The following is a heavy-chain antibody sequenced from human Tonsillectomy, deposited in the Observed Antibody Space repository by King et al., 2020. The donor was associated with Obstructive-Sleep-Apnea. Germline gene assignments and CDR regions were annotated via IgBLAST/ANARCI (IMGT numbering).Heavy chain of an antibody. J-gene: IGHJ4*02. CDR1: GFTFSSYA. V-gene: IGHV3-30*04. Sequence: VQLVESGGGVVQPGRSLRLSCAASGFTFSSYAMHWVRQAPGKGLEWVAVISYDGSNKYYADSVKGRFTISRDNSKNTLYLQMNSLRAEDTAVYYCARELRGGRDGYKFDYWGQGTLVTVSS. D-gene: IGHD5-24*01. CDR3: ARELRGGRDGYKFDY. CDR2: ISYDGSNK.